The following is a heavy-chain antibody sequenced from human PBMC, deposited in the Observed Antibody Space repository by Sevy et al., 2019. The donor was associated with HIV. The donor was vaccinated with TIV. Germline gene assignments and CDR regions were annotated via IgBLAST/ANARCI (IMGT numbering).Heavy chain of an antibody. CDR2: ISGSGGST. CDR3: AKDPYDYVWGSYRYNDAFDI. CDR1: GFTFSSYA. Sequence: GGSLRLSCAASGFTFSSYAMSWVRQAPGKGLEWVSAISGSGGSTYYADSVKGRFTISRDNSKNTLYLQMNSLRAEDTAVYYCAKDPYDYVWGSYRYNDAFDIWGKGTMVTVSS. J-gene: IGHJ3*02. D-gene: IGHD3-16*02. V-gene: IGHV3-23*01.